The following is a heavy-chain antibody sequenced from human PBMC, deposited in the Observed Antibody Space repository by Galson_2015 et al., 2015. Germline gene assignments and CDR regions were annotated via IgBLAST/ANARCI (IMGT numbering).Heavy chain of an antibody. CDR1: GFTVSSKY. CDR3: ARVYYYMDV. CDR2: IYSDGST. J-gene: IGHJ6*03. Sequence: SLRLSCAASGFTVSSKYMTWVRQAPGKRLECVSLIYSDGSTYCADSVRGRFTISRDNSKNTLFLQMNGLRADDTAVYFCARVYYYMDVWGKGTTVTVSS. V-gene: IGHV3-53*01.